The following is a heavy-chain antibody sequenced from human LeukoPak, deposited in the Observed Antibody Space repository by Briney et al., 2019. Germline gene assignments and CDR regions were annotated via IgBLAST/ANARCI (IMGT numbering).Heavy chain of an antibody. D-gene: IGHD3-10*01. CDR3: AREMVRGVGAAFDI. CDR1: GGNFSSYA. V-gene: IGHV1-69*13. J-gene: IGHJ3*02. CDR2: IIPIFGTA. Sequence: SVKVSCKASGGNFSSYAISWVRQAPGQGLEWMGGIIPIFGTANYAQKFQGRVTITADESTSTAYMELSSLRSEDTAVYYCAREMVRGVGAAFDIWGQGTMVTVSS.